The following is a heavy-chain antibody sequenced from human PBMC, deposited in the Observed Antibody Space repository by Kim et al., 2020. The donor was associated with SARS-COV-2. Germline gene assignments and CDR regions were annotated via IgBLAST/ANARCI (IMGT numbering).Heavy chain of an antibody. CDR3: ARGGSDIVLMVYAIEVPFDY. CDR1: GFTFSSYE. CDR2: ISSSGSTI. D-gene: IGHD2-8*01. J-gene: IGHJ4*02. V-gene: IGHV3-48*03. Sequence: GGSLRLSCAASGFTFSSYEMNWVRQAPGKGLEWVSYISSSGSTIYYADSVKGRFTISRDNAKNSLYLQMNSLRAEDTAVYYCARGGSDIVLMVYAIEVPFDYWGQGTLVTVSS.